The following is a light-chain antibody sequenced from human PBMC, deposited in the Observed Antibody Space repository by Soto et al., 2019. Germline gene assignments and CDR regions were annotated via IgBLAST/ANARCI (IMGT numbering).Light chain of an antibody. CDR1: GRDIGAYIF. Sequence: QSVLTQPASVSGSPGQSITISCSGTGRDIGAYIFVSWYQQHPGKAPKLLLYEVFNRPSGVSNRFSGSKPGNTASLTISGLQAEDEAEYFCASFTTRTTYVFGTGTKVTVL. J-gene: IGLJ1*01. V-gene: IGLV2-14*03. CDR3: ASFTTRTTYV. CDR2: EVF.